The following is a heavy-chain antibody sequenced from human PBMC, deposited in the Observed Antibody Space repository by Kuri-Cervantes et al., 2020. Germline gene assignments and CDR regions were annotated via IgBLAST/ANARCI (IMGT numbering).Heavy chain of an antibody. V-gene: IGHV3-23*01. J-gene: IGHJ4*02. D-gene: IGHD3-10*01. Sequence: GESLKISCAASGFTFSSYAMSWVRQAPGKGLEWVSAISGSGGSTYYADSVKGRFTISRDNSKNTLYLQMNSLGAEDTAVYYCAKEPYYYNLFDYWGQGTLVTVSS. CDR1: GFTFSSYA. CDR2: ISGSGGST. CDR3: AKEPYYYNLFDY.